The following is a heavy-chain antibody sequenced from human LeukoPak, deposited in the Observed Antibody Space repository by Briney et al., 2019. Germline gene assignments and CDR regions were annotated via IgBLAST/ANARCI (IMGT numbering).Heavy chain of an antibody. Sequence: GGSLRLSCTASGFIFGDYAMSWFRQAPGKGLEWVGFISSKLYGGTIKYAASVRGRFTISRDDSKSIAYLQMNSLKIEDTAVYYCTRDGSASYAGFNYWGQGTLVTVSS. V-gene: IGHV3-49*03. J-gene: IGHJ4*02. CDR3: TRDGSASYAGFNY. CDR1: GFIFGDYA. D-gene: IGHD1-26*01. CDR2: ISSKLYGGTI.